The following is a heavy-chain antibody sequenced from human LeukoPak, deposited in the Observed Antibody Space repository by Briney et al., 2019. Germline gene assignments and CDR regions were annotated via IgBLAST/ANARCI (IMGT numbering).Heavy chain of an antibody. J-gene: IGHJ4*02. CDR3: ARDWVDYYYDSSGYSPYYFDY. CDR2: ISYDGSKI. CDR1: GFTFSSYP. D-gene: IGHD3-22*01. V-gene: IGHV3-30-3*01. Sequence: GGSLRLSCAASGFTFSSYPLHWVRQAPGRGLEWVTLISYDGSKIYYADSVKGRFTISRDNAKNSLYLQMNSLRAEDTAVYYCARDWVDYYYDSSGYSPYYFDYWGQGTLVTVSS.